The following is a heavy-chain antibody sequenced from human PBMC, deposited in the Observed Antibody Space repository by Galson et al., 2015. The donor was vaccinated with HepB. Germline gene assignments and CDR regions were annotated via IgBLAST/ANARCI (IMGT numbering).Heavy chain of an antibody. CDR2: INPSGGST. V-gene: IGHV1-46*01. Sequence: SVKVSCKASGYTFTSYYMHWVRQAPGQGLEWMGIINPSGGSTSYAQKFQGRVTMTRDTSTSTVYMELSSLRSEDTAVYYCAREGSHQYYYDSSGYRGAFDIWGQGTMVTVSS. J-gene: IGHJ3*02. D-gene: IGHD3-22*01. CDR1: GYTFTSYY. CDR3: AREGSHQYYYDSSGYRGAFDI.